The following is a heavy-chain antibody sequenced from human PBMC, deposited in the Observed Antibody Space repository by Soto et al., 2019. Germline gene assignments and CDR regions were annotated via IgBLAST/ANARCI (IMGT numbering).Heavy chain of an antibody. CDR3: AIVFDGYYFDY. D-gene: IGHD6-13*01. V-gene: IGHV3-30*04. Sequence: QVVVVESGGGVVQPGRSLTLSCAASGFMFETFYMHWVRQAPGKGLQWVAVISSDGRNKYYAESVKGRFSISRDNSNNTLYLQLNRLLPQDTAVYCCAIVFDGYYFDYWGQGALVTVSS. J-gene: IGHJ4*02. CDR1: GFMFETFY. CDR2: ISSDGRNK.